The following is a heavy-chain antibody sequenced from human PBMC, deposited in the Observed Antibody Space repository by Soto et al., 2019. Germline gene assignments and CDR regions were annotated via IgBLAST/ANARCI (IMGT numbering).Heavy chain of an antibody. Sequence: SETLSLTWIVSCGSISSHYWSWIRQPPGKGLEWIGYIYSSRSTNYNPSLKSRVIVSVDTSNDQFSLKLSSVTAADTAVYYCARHRYSNGCVDYWVQGTLGTGSS. CDR2: IYSSRST. CDR3: ARHRYSNGCVDY. CDR1: CGSISSHY. V-gene: IGHV4-59*11. J-gene: IGHJ4*02. D-gene: IGHD6-19*01.